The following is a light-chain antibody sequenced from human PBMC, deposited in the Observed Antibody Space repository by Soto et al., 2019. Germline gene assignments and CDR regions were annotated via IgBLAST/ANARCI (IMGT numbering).Light chain of an antibody. V-gene: IGKV1-39*01. Sequence: DIQMTQSPSSLSTSVGDRVTITCRASQSISNYLNWYQQRPGKAPNLLIYAASTLQSGVPSRFSASGSGTDFTLTISSLQPEDFATYYCQQSYSTPPTFGQGTKVEIK. J-gene: IGKJ1*01. CDR1: QSISNY. CDR3: QQSYSTPPT. CDR2: AAS.